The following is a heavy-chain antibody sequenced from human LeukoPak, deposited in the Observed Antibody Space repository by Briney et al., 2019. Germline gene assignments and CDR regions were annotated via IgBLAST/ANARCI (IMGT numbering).Heavy chain of an antibody. J-gene: IGHJ4*02. CDR3: ARSSRGGDCYHFDY. CDR2: NSSSSSYI. V-gene: IGHV3-21*01. Sequence: PGGSLRLSCAASGFTFSSYSMNWVRQAPGKGLEWVSSNSSSSSYIYYADSVKGRFTISRDNAKNSLYLQMNSLRAEDTAVYYCARSSRGGDCYHFDYWGQGTLVTVSS. CDR1: GFTFSSYS. D-gene: IGHD2-21*02.